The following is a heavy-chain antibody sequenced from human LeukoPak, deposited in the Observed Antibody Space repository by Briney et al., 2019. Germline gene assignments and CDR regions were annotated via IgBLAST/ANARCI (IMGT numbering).Heavy chain of an antibody. Sequence: SETLSLTCSVFDGSISNYYWSWIRQPPGKGLEWIGYAYYSGSTTYNPSLESRVTMSVDTSKNQFSLNLTAVTAADTAVYYCAGNSAVATSRSWFDPWGQGTLVTASS. D-gene: IGHD6-19*01. V-gene: IGHV4-59*08. CDR1: DGSISNYY. CDR2: AYYSGST. J-gene: IGHJ5*02. CDR3: AGNSAVATSRSWFDP.